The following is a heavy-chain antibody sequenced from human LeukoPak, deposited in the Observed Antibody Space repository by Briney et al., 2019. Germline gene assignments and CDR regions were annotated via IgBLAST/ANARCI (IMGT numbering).Heavy chain of an antibody. D-gene: IGHD3-22*01. J-gene: IGHJ3*02. V-gene: IGHV3-30-3*01. Sequence: GGSLRLSCAASGFTFSSYAMHWVRQAPGKGREWVAVISYDGSNKYYADSVKGRFTISRDNAKNSLYLQMNSLRAEDTAVYYCSRSYSSGLNDAFDIWGQGTMVTVSS. CDR3: SRSYSSGLNDAFDI. CDR2: ISYDGSNK. CDR1: GFTFSSYA.